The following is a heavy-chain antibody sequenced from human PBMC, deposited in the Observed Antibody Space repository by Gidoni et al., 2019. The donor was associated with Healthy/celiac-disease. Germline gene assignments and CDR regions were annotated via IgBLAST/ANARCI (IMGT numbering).Heavy chain of an antibody. Sequence: QLQLQESGPGLVKPSETLYLTCTVSGGSIRSSSYYWGWIRQPPGKGLEWIGSIYYSGSTYYNPSLKSRVTISVDTSKNQFSLKLSSVTAADTAVYYCARLEKERGWSLDFDPWGQGTLVTVSS. V-gene: IGHV4-39*01. CDR3: ARLEKERGWSLDFDP. CDR2: IYYSGST. D-gene: IGHD6-19*01. J-gene: IGHJ5*02. CDR1: GGSIRSSSYY.